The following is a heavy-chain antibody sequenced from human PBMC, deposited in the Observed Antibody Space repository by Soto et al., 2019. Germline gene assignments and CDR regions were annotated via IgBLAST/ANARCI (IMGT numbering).Heavy chain of an antibody. V-gene: IGHV2-5*02. D-gene: IGHD4-17*01. CDR2: IYWDDDK. CDR1: GFSLSASGVG. CDR3: AHSPYYGDYYLDSFDY. Sequence: QITLKESGPTLVKPTQTLTLTCTFSGFSLSASGVGVGWIRQPPGKALEWLGIIYWDDDKRYSPSLKSRLTITNDTSKNPVVLTITNMDLVDTATYYCAHSPYYGDYYLDSFDYWGQGTLVTVSS. J-gene: IGHJ4*02.